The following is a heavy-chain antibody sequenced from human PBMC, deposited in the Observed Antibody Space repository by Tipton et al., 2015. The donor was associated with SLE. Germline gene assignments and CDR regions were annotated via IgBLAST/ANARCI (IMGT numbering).Heavy chain of an antibody. CDR1: GYTFSSNY. J-gene: IGHJ4*01. V-gene: IGHV1-46*01. CDR3: ARDRSRSGSDVFDY. CDR2: VNPDTGGT. D-gene: IGHD1-26*01. Sequence: QLVQSGAEVKKPGASVKVSCTASGYTFSSNYIHWVRQAPGQGLEWMGIVNPDTGGTSYAQRFQGRVTVTADTSSSTVYVELSSPRFDDTAVYYCARDRSRSGSDVFDYWGHGSLVTVSS.